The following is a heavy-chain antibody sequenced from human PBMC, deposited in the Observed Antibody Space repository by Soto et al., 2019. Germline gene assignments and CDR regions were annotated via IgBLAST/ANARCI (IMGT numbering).Heavy chain of an antibody. J-gene: IGHJ3*02. V-gene: IGHV3-23*01. CDR1: GFVVTDYY. D-gene: IGHD4-17*01. CDR3: AHPREYGVFDAYDI. Sequence: GGSLRLSCAASGFVVTDYYMSWVRQAPGKGLEWVSAISRDGYDIYYADSVKGRFTISRDNSKHMLFLQMNSLRTEDTAVYYCAHPREYGVFDAYDIWGQGAMVTVSS. CDR2: ISRDGYDI.